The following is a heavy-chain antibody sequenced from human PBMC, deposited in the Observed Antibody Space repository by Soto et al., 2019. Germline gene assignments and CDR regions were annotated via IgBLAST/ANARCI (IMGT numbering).Heavy chain of an antibody. CDR1: GFRFKSCV. D-gene: IGHD3-16*01. Sequence: QVQLVESGGGVVQPGTSLRLSCAASGFRFKSCVMHWVRQAPGKGLEWVAFTSYDGNNKDYGDSVKGRFTVSRDNSQNTLHLQMDFLRPEDTALYYCARWGTTGGFDLLGQGTLVSVSS. J-gene: IGHJ4*02. V-gene: IGHV3-30*19. CDR3: ARWGTTGGFDL. CDR2: TSYDGNNK.